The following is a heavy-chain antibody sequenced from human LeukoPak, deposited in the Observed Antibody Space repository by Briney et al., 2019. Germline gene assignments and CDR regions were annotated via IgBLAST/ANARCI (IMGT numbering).Heavy chain of an antibody. CDR1: GGSIITSSYY. CDR3: ARQEYYYGSGSYHPPYYFDY. J-gene: IGHJ4*02. D-gene: IGHD3-10*01. V-gene: IGHV4-39*01. CDR2: IYYSGST. Sequence: SETLSLTCTVSGGSIITSSYYWGWIRQPPGKGLEWIGSIYYSGSTYYSPSLESRVTISVDTSKNQFSLKLSSVTAADTAVYYCARQEYYYGSGSYHPPYYFDYWGQGTLVTVSS.